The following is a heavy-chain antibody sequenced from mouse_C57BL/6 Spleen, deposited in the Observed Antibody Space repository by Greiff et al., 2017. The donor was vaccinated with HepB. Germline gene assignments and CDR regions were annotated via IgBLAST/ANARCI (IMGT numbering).Heavy chain of an antibody. J-gene: IGHJ4*01. CDR2: INPSTGGT. Sequence: EVQLQQSGPELVKPGASVKISCKASGYSFTGYYMNWVKQSPEKSLEWIGEINPSTGGTTYNQKFKAKATLTVDKSSSTAYMQLKSLTSEDSAVYYCAAYYEGYYAMDYWGQGTSVTVSS. CDR3: AAYYEGYYAMDY. CDR1: GYSFTGYY. V-gene: IGHV1-42*01. D-gene: IGHD2-10*01.